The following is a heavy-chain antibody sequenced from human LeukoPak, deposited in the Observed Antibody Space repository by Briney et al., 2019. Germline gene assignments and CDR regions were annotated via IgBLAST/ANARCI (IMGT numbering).Heavy chain of an antibody. V-gene: IGHV6-1*01. J-gene: IGHJ1*01. Sequence: SQTLSLTCAISRDSVSSNSAAWNWIRQSPSRGLEWLGRTYYRSKWYNDYAVSVKSRITINPDTSKNQFSLQLDSVTPEDTAVYYCASTLQKRGYFQHWGQGTLVTVSS. CDR1: RDSVSSNSAA. CDR2: TYYRSKWYN. CDR3: ASTLQKRGYFQH.